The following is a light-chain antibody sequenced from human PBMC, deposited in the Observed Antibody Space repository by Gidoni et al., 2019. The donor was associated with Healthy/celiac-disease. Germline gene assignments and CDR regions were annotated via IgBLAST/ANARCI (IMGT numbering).Light chain of an antibody. J-gene: IGKJ4*01. CDR2: DAS. CDR1: KSVSSY. Sequence: EIVFTQSPATLSLSPGERATLSCRARKSVSSYLAWYQQKPGQAPRLLIYDASNRATSIPARFSGSGSGTDFTLTISSLEPEDFAVYYCQQRSNWRVTFXGXTKVEIK. V-gene: IGKV3-11*01. CDR3: QQRSNWRVT.